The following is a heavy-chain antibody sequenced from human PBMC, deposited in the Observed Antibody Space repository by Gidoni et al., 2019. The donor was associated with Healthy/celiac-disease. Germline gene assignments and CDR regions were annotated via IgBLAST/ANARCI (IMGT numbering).Heavy chain of an antibody. CDR2: INHSVST. V-gene: IGHV4-34*01. J-gene: IGHJ4*02. CDR3: ARARLLWFGFGY. D-gene: IGHD3-10*01. CDR1: GWSFRGYY. Sequence: QVQLQQWGEGLLKPSETLSLTCDVYGWSFRGYYWCWLRQTPGKGLEWIWEINHSVSTNYNPSLKSRVTISVDTSKIQFSLQLSSVTAADTAVYYCARARLLWFGFGYWGQGTLVTVSS.